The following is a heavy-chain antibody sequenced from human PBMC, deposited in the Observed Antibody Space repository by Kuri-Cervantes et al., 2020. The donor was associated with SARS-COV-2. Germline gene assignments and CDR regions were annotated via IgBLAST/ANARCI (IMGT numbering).Heavy chain of an antibody. V-gene: IGHV1-46*01. CDR2: INPYDGWT. CDR1: GYTFTGYY. J-gene: IGHJ1*01. CDR3: ARVHGGAYPEYFQR. D-gene: IGHD4-23*01. Sequence: ASVKVSCKASGYTFTGYYMHWVRQAPGQGLEWMGIINPYDGWTKYAQKLQGRVTMTTDTSTSTAYMELRNLTSDDTAVYYCARVHGGAYPEYFQRWGQGTVVTVSS.